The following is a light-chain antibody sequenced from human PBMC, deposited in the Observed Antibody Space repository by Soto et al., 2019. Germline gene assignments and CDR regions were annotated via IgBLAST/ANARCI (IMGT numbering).Light chain of an antibody. CDR3: QQRSNWPPRT. CDR1: QSVGSY. CDR2: DAS. Sequence: EIVLTQSPATLSLSPGERATLSCRASQSVGSYLGWYQHKPGQAPRLLIYDASNRSPGIPARFSGSGSGTDFTLTISSLEPEDFAVYYCQQRSNWPPRTFGQGTKLEIK. J-gene: IGKJ2*01. V-gene: IGKV3-11*01.